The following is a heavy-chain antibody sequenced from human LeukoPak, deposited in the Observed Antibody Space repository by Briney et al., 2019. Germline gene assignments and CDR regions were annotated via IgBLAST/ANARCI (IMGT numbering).Heavy chain of an antibody. V-gene: IGHV3-74*01. D-gene: IGHD2-21*01. J-gene: IGHJ4*02. CDR3: ARYVVASACFDS. Sequence: GGSLRLSCAASGFTLRGYWMHWVRQAPGEGLVWVSRMNSDGTVTTYADSVRGRFTISRDNARNSLYLQMSSLRAEDTAVYYCARYVVASACFDSWGQGTPVTVSS. CDR2: MNSDGTVT. CDR1: GFTLRGYW.